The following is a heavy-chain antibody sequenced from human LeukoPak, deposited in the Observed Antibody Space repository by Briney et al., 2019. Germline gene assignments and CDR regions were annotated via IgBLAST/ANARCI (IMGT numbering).Heavy chain of an antibody. V-gene: IGHV4-59*01. CDR1: GGSISSYY. J-gene: IGHJ4*02. CDR2: IYYSGST. D-gene: IGHD2-2*01. Sequence: SSETLSLTCTVSGGSISSYYWSWIRQPPGKGLEWIGYIYYSGSTNYNPSLKSRVTISVDTSKNQFSLKLSSVTAADTAAYYCARFGAMPYYFDYWGQGTLVTVSS. CDR3: ARFGAMPYYFDY.